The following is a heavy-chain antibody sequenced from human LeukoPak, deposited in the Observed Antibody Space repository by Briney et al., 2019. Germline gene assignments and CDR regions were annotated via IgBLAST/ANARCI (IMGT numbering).Heavy chain of an antibody. J-gene: IGHJ3*02. CDR2: ITPHNSNT. Sequence: ASVKVSCKASGYFFITYGISWVRQAPGQGLEWMGWITPHNSNTNYAQKLQGRVTMTTDTSTSTAYMELRSLRSDDTAVYYCAREGGSGSYYPAFDIWGQGTMVTVSS. V-gene: IGHV1-18*01. CDR3: AREGGSGSYYPAFDI. CDR1: GYFFITYG. D-gene: IGHD3-10*01.